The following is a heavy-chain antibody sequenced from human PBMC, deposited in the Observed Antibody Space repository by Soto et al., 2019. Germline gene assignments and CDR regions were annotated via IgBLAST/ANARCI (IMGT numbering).Heavy chain of an antibody. J-gene: IGHJ6*03. V-gene: IGHV3-23*01. CDR2: ISGSGGST. Sequence: GGSLRLSCAASGFTFSSYAMSWVRQAPGKGLEWVSAISGSGGSTYYADSVKGRFTISRDNSKNTLYLQMNSLRAEYTAVYYCAKDSSSSPPYYYYYMDVWGKGTTVTVSS. D-gene: IGHD6-13*01. CDR3: AKDSSSSPPYYYYYMDV. CDR1: GFTFSSYA.